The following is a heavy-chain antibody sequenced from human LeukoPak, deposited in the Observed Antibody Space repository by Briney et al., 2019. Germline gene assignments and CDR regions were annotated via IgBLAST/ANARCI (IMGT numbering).Heavy chain of an antibody. CDR1: GFTFSSYE. J-gene: IGHJ5*02. Sequence: PGGSLRLSCAASGFTFSSYEMNWVRQAPGKGLEWVSYISGSGSAIYYAASVKGRFTISRDNAKNSLYLQMNSLRAEDTAVYYCATRGGVGRNNWFDPWGQGTLVTVSS. V-gene: IGHV3-48*03. CDR3: ATRGGVGRNNWFDP. D-gene: IGHD3-16*01. CDR2: ISGSGSAI.